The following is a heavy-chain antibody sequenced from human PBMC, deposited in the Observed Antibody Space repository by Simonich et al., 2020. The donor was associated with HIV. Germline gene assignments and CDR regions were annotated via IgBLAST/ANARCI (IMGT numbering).Heavy chain of an antibody. D-gene: IGHD7-27*01. V-gene: IGHV1-24*01. J-gene: IGHJ4*02. Sequence: QVQLVQSGAEVKKPGASVKVSCKVSGYSLTELSMHWVRPAPGKGLEWMGVVDLEDGETKNVQKFQGRVTMTEDTSTDTAYMELSSLRFEDTAVYYCATETGNFDYWGQGTLVTVSS. CDR1: GYSLTELS. CDR3: ATETGNFDY. CDR2: VDLEDGET.